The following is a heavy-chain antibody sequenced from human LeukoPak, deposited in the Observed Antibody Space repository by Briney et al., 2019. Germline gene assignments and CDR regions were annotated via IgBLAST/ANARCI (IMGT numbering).Heavy chain of an antibody. Sequence: PGGSLRLSCAASGFTFSCYAMSWVRQAPGKGLEWVSAISGSGGSTYYADSVKGRFTISRDNSKNTLYLQMNSLRAEDTTAYYCARGLAPEYRTEKVAGTFDYWGQGTLVTVSS. CDR1: GFTFSCYA. CDR2: ISGSGGST. D-gene: IGHD6-19*01. J-gene: IGHJ4*02. CDR3: ARGLAPEYRTEKVAGTFDY. V-gene: IGHV3-23*01.